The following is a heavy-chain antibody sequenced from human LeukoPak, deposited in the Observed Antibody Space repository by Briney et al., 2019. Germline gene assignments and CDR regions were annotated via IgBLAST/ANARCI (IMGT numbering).Heavy chain of an antibody. V-gene: IGHV3-48*02. J-gene: IGHJ3*02. CDR2: ITSSSSTI. Sequence: GGSLRLSCVASGFTFRIYTMNWVRQAPGKGLEWLSHITSSSSTIYYADSVKGRFTISRDDAKNSLYLQMNSLRDEDTAVYYCARYEAGVHTVDIWGQGTMVTVSS. CDR3: ARYEAGVHTVDI. CDR1: GFTFRIYT. D-gene: IGHD2-8*01.